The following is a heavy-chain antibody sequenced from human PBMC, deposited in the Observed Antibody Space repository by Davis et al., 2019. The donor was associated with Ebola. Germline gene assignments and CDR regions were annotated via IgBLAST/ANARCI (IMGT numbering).Heavy chain of an antibody. CDR2: ITPILGSA. J-gene: IGHJ4*02. V-gene: IGHV1-69*08. D-gene: IGHD6-13*01. CDR1: RDTFSTYT. Sequence: AASVKVSCKASRDTFSTYTIHWVRQAPGQGLEWMGRITPILGSANNARRFQGRVTITADKATSTAYMELSSLRSEDTAMYFCARGGAAAGNFDKWGQGTLVIVSS. CDR3: ARGGAAAGNFDK.